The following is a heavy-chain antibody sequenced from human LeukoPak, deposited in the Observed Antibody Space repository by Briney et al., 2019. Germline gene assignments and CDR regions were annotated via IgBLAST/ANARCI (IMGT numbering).Heavy chain of an antibody. CDR3: ARENSSGRGRLRYFDY. D-gene: IGHD3-22*01. Sequence: SQTLSLTCAISGDSVSSNSAAWHWIRQSPSRGLEWLGRTYYRSKWYNDYAVSVKSRITINPDTSKNQFSLKLSSVTAADTAAYYCARENSSGRGRLRYFDYWGQGTLVTVSS. J-gene: IGHJ4*02. V-gene: IGHV6-1*01. CDR2: TYYRSKWYN. CDR1: GDSVSSNSAA.